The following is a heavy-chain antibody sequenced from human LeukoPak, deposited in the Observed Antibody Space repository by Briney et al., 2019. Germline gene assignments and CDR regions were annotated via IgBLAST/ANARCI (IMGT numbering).Heavy chain of an antibody. D-gene: IGHD7-27*01. CDR2: IGTSSRHI. Sequence: GGSLRLSCAASGFTFSSYSMSWVRQAPGKGLEWVSSIGTSSRHIFYADSAKGRFTISRDNAKNSLYLQMNSLGAEDTAVYYCTPGDALHWGYLGQGTLVTVSS. CDR3: TPGDALHWGY. CDR1: GFTFSSYS. J-gene: IGHJ4*02. V-gene: IGHV3-21*01.